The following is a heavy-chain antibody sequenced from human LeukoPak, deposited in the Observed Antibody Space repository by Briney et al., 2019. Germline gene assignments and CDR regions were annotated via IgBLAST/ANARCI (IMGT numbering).Heavy chain of an antibody. V-gene: IGHV1-2*02. J-gene: IGHJ6*02. D-gene: IGHD4-17*01. CDR3: ARDRTTVTTGYYGMDV. Sequence: VASVKVSCKASGYTLTGYYMHWVRQAPGQGLEWMGWINPNTGVTNYAQKFQGRVTLTRDTSIITAYMELTRLRSDDTAMYYCARDRTTVTTGYYGMDVWGQGTTLTVSS. CDR2: INPNTGVT. CDR1: GYTLTGYY.